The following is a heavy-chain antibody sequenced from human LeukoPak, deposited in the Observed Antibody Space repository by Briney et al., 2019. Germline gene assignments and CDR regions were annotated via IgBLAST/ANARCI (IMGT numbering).Heavy chain of an antibody. V-gene: IGHV3-30*18. CDR1: GFTFSSYW. CDR2: ISYDGSNK. Sequence: PGGSLRLSCAASGFTFSSYWMSWVRQAPGKGLEWVAVISYDGSNKYYADSVKGRFTISRDNSKNTLYLQMNSLRAEDTAVYYCAKDDKGEVVPAYEFDPWGQGTLVTVSS. CDR3: AKDDKGEVVPAYEFDP. D-gene: IGHD2-2*01. J-gene: IGHJ5*02.